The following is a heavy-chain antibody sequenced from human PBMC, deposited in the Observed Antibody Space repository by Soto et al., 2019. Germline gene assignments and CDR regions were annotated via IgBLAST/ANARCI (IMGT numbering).Heavy chain of an antibody. CDR3: ARDQSRVIVVATAFDY. CDR2: ISSSGSTI. V-gene: IGHV3-11*01. CDR1: GFTFSDYY. Sequence: PGGSLRLSCAASGFTFSDYYMSWIRQAPGKGLEWVSYISSSGSTIYYADSVKGRFTISRDNAKNSLYLQMNSLRAEDTAVYYCARDQSRVIVVATAFDYWGQGTLVTVSS. J-gene: IGHJ4*02. D-gene: IGHD3-22*01.